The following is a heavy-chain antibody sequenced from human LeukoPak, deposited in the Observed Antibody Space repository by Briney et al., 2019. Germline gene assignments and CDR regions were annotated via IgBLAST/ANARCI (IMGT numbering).Heavy chain of an antibody. J-gene: IGHJ4*02. CDR2: ISGSGGGT. CDR1: GFTFSSYA. V-gene: IGHV3-23*01. Sequence: GGSLRLSYAASGFTFSSYAMSWVRQAPGKGLAWVSAISGSGGGTYYADSVKGRFTISRDNSENTLYLQMNSLRAEDTAVYYCAKTVVRGVIKYYFDYWGQGTLVTVSS. CDR3: AKTVVRGVIKYYFDY. D-gene: IGHD3-10*01.